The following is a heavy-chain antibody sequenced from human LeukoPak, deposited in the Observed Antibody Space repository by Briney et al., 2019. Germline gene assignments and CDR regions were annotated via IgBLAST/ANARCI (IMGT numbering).Heavy chain of an antibody. V-gene: IGHV3-7*03. D-gene: IGHD3-10*01. Sequence: GGSLRLSCAASGFTFSSYWMSWVRQAPGKGLEWVANIKQDGSEKYYVDSVKGRFTISRDNAKNSLYLQMNSLRAEDTAVYYCARDVYPRPLWLGELSSYWGQGTLVTVSS. CDR3: ARDVYPRPLWLGELSSY. CDR2: IKQDGSEK. CDR1: GFTFSSYW. J-gene: IGHJ4*02.